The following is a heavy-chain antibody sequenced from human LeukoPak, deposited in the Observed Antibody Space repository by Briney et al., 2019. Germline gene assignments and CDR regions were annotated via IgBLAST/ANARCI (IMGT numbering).Heavy chain of an antibody. CDR2: IRSDGTT. V-gene: IGHV4-4*07. CDR3: ARSTGFYTTYYMDV. CDR1: GDSMGNYY. Sequence: SETLSLTCTVSGDSMGNYYWNWLRQPAGKGLEWIGRIRSDGTTYANPSLESAVTMSVDTSNNHISLRLSSATAADTAVYYCARSTGFYTTYYMDVWGKGTTDTVSS. D-gene: IGHD3-22*01. J-gene: IGHJ6*03.